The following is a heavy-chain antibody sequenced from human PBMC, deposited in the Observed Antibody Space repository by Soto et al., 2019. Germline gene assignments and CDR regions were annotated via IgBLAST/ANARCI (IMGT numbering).Heavy chain of an antibody. V-gene: IGHV2-5*02. J-gene: IGHJ4*02. CDR3: AQYYGSGSYLVY. CDR2: IYWDDDK. Sequence: QITLKESGPTLVKPTQTLTLTCTFSGFSLSTSGVGVGWIRQPPGKALEWLALIYWDDDKRYSPSLKSRLTITKDTSKNQVVLTMTNMDPVDTATYCCAQYYGSGSYLVYWGQGTLVTVSS. CDR1: GFSLSTSGVG. D-gene: IGHD3-10*01.